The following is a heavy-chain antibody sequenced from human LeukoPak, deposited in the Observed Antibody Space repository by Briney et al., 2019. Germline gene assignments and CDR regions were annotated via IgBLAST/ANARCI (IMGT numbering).Heavy chain of an antibody. CDR3: ARRGLRYFDAGYYYYGMDV. CDR1: GYSFTSYW. V-gene: IGHV5-51*01. Sequence: GESLKISCKGSGYSFTSYWVGWVRQMPGKGLEWMGIIYPGDSDTRYSPSFQGQVTISADKSISTAYLQWSSLKASDTAMYYCARRGLRYFDAGYYYYGMDVWGQGTTVTVSS. J-gene: IGHJ6*02. CDR2: IYPGDSDT. D-gene: IGHD3-9*01.